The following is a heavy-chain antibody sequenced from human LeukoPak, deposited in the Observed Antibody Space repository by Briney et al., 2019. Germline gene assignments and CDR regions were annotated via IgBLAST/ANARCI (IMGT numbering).Heavy chain of an antibody. D-gene: IGHD2-21*01. CDR1: GGSVSGDY. Sequence: SETLSLTCTVSGGSVSGDYWSWIRQSPSKRLEWVGYIHYTAGTNYNPSLKSRVTMSVDTSKNQFSLRLRSMTAADTAVYYCARLQGDSTAIFDYWGQGTLVSVSS. J-gene: IGHJ4*02. V-gene: IGHV4-59*02. CDR3: ARLQGDSTAIFDY. CDR2: IHYTAGT.